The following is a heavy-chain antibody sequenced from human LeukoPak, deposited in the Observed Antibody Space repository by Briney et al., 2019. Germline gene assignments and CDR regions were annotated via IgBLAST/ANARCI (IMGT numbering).Heavy chain of an antibody. D-gene: IGHD1-26*01. V-gene: IGHV1-24*01. J-gene: IGHJ4*02. Sequence: GASVKVSCKVSGYTLTELSMHSVRQAPGKGLEWRGGFDPEYAKTIYAQKFQGRVTMTEDTSTDTAYMELSSLRSEDTAVYYCATHTRPLVGANDGDDYWGQGTLVTVSS. CDR2: FDPEYAKT. CDR3: ATHTRPLVGANDGDDY. CDR1: GYTLTELS.